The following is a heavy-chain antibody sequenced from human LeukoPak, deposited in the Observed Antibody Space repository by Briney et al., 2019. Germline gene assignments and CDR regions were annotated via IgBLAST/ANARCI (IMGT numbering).Heavy chain of an antibody. J-gene: IGHJ6*02. CDR1: GFTFSSYW. V-gene: IGHV3-7*01. Sequence: PGGSLRLSCAASGFTFSSYWMSWVRQAPGKGLEWVANIKQDGSEKYYVDSVKGRFTISRDNAKTSLYLQMNSLRAEDTAVYYCARGQEYDFWSGYYYYGMDVWGQGTTVTVSS. D-gene: IGHD3-3*01. CDR2: IKQDGSEK. CDR3: ARGQEYDFWSGYYYYGMDV.